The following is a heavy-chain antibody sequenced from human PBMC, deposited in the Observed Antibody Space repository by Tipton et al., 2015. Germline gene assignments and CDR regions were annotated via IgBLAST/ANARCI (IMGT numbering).Heavy chain of an antibody. CDR3: ARPRGPMIREAFDI. CDR1: GGSISSSSYY. J-gene: IGHJ3*02. Sequence: TLSLTCTVSGGSISSSSYYWAWIRQPPGKGLEWIGSLYFSGSTYYNPSLKSRVTISVDTSKTQFSLKMSSVTASDTAVYYCARPRGPMIREAFDIWGQGTMVTVSS. V-gene: IGHV4-39*07. CDR2: LYFSGST. D-gene: IGHD3-10*01.